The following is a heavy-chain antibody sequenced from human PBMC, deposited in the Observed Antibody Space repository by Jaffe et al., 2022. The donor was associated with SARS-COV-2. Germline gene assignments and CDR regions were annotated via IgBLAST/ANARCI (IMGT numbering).Heavy chain of an antibody. D-gene: IGHD3-10*01. V-gene: IGHV3-30*04. CDR2: ISYDGSNK. CDR3: ARDRITMVRGVLDY. CDR1: GFTFSTSA. J-gene: IGHJ4*02. Sequence: QVQLVESGGGVVQPGRSLRLSCAASGFTFSTSAMHWVRQAPGKGLEWVAVISYDGSNKYYADSVKGRFTISRDNSENTLYLQMNSLRADDTAVYYCARDRITMVRGVLDYWGQGTLVTVSS.